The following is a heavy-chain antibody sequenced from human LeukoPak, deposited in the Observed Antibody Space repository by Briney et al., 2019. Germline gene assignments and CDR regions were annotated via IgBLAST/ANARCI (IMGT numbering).Heavy chain of an antibody. V-gene: IGHV3-23*01. CDR3: AKGSYYDSSGSFYFDY. D-gene: IGHD3-22*01. J-gene: IGHJ4*02. Sequence: GGSLRLSCAASGFTFSNYVMSWVRQAPGKGLEWVSAISGSGGSTYYADSVKGRFTISRDNSKNTLYVQVNSLGTEDTAAYYCAKGSYYDSSGSFYFDYWGQGTLVTVSS. CDR2: ISGSGGST. CDR1: GFTFSNYV.